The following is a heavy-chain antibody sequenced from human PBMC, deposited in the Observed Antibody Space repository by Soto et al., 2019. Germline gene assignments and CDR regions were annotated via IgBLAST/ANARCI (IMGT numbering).Heavy chain of an antibody. CDR3: AKPHRDVYSTAFFYH. D-gene: IGHD4-4*01. Sequence: EVQVLESGGGLVQPGGSLRLSCAASEFTFSTYAMSWVRQAPGKGLERVSGISGSGGGTYYADSVKGRFTIPRDNSKNRVYLQMNSLRAEDTAVYYCAKPHRDVYSTAFFYHWGQGTLVTVSS. CDR2: ISGSGGGT. J-gene: IGHJ4*02. V-gene: IGHV3-23*01. CDR1: EFTFSTYA.